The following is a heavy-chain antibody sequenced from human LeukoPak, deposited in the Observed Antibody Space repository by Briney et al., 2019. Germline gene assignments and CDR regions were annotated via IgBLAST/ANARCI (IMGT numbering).Heavy chain of an antibody. J-gene: IGHJ6*02. D-gene: IGHD3-10*01. CDR1: GFTFSSYA. Sequence: GGSLRLSCAASGFTFSSYAMSWVRQAPGKGLEWVSAISGSGGSTYYADSVKGRFTISRDKSKNTLYLQMNSLRAERTAVYYCAKDQRVVLLWFGESHYGMDVWGQGTTVTVSS. CDR2: ISGSGGST. CDR3: AKDQRVVLLWFGESHYGMDV. V-gene: IGHV3-23*01.